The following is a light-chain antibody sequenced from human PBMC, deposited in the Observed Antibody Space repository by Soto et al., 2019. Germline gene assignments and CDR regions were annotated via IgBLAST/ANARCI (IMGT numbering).Light chain of an antibody. Sequence: EIVLTQSPGTLSLSPGERATLSCRASQSVSSSYLAWYQQNPGQAPRLLIYGASSRATGIPDRFSGSGSWRDFTLTISRLEPEDFSVYYCQQYGSSPPTFGQGTKVEIK. CDR2: GAS. CDR1: QSVSSSY. CDR3: QQYGSSPPT. V-gene: IGKV3-20*01. J-gene: IGKJ1*01.